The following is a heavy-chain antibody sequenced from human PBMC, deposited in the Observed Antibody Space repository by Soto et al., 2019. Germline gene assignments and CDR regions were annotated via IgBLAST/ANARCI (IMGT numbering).Heavy chain of an antibody. CDR3: ATDGATFYYDTSGARWFDP. J-gene: IGHJ5*02. V-gene: IGHV3-33*01. Sequence: PGGSLRLSCVASGFTFSSYGMHWVRQAPGKGLEWVAVISIDGSNKYYGESVKGRFTISRDNSQNTLYLEMNSLRDDDTAVYYCATDGATFYYDTSGARWFDPWGQGTLVTVSS. CDR2: ISIDGSNK. CDR1: GFTFSSYG. D-gene: IGHD3-22*01.